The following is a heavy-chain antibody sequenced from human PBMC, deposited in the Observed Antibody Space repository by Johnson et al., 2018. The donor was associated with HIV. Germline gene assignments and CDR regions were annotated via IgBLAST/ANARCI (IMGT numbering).Heavy chain of an antibody. CDR1: GFTFSSYA. J-gene: IGHJ3*02. V-gene: IGHV3-30*04. CDR2: ISYDGSNK. D-gene: IGHD2-21*01. CDR3: ARDSLDGEYAFDI. Sequence: QVQLVESGGGVVQPGRSLRLSCAASGFTFSSYAMHWVRQAPGQGLEWVALISYDGSNKYYGDSVKGRFTISRDSYKNTLYLQMNSLRAEDTAVYFCARDSLDGEYAFDIWGQGTMLTVSS.